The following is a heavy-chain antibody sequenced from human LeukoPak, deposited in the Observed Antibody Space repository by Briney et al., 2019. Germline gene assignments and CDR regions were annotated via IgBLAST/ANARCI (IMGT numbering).Heavy chain of an antibody. CDR2: INSGGTVT. Sequence: GGSLRLSCAASGFTFSDFWMHWVRQAPGKGLVWVSRINSGGTVTNYADSVKGRLTISRDNAKNTLYLQMNSLRAEDTAVYYCARVQRGPYDFWSQSYYMDVWAKGPRSPSP. CDR1: GFTFSDFW. D-gene: IGHD3-3*01. CDR3: ARVQRGPYDFWSQSYYMDV. V-gene: IGHV3-74*01. J-gene: IGHJ6*03.